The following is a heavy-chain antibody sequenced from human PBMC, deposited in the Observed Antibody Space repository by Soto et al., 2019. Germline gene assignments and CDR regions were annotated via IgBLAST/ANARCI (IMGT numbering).Heavy chain of an antibody. CDR2: IDPSDSYT. Sequence: GESLKISGKGSGYSLTSYGISWVRQMPGKGLEWMGRIDPSDSYTNYSPSFQGHVTISADKSISTAYLQWSSLKASDTAMYYCARFFSSSRNPFAAFDIWGQGTMVTVSS. V-gene: IGHV5-10-1*01. D-gene: IGHD6-13*01. J-gene: IGHJ3*02. CDR1: GYSLTSYG. CDR3: ARFFSSSRNPFAAFDI.